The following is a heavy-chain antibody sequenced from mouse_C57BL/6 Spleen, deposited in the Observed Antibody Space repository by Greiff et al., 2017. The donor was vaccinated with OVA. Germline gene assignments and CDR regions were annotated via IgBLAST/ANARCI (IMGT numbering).Heavy chain of an antibody. J-gene: IGHJ4*01. CDR3: ARYSHCYGSSYVGAMDY. CDR2: IRNKANGYTT. CDR1: GFTFTDYY. V-gene: IGHV7-3*01. D-gene: IGHD1-1*01. Sequence: EVKVEESGGGLVQPGGSLSLSCAASGFTFTDYYMSWVRQPPGKALAWLGFIRNKANGYTTEYSASVTGRFTISRDNSQSMLYLQMNALRAEDSATYYCARYSHCYGSSYVGAMDYWGQGTSVTVSS.